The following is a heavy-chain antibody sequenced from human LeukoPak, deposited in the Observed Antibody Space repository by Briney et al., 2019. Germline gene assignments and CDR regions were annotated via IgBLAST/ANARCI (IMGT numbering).Heavy chain of an antibody. CDR1: GYTLTDYY. CDR2: INPNSGGT. J-gene: IGHJ4*02. V-gene: IGHV1-2*06. CDR3: ARVGYYESSGYYEY. Sequence: ASVKVSCKASGYTLTDYYMHWVRQAPGQGLEWMGRINPNSGGTNYAQKFQGRVTMTRDTSISTVYMELSRLRSDDTAVYYCARVGYYESSGYYEYWGQGTQVTVSS. D-gene: IGHD3-22*01.